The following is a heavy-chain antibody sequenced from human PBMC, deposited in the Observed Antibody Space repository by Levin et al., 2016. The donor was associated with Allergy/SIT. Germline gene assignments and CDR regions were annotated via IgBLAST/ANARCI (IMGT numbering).Heavy chain of an antibody. J-gene: IGHJ4*02. V-gene: IGHV3-23*01. D-gene: IGHD6-19*01. CDR3: AKAPHYQDSTGVGN. CDR2: ISNTGTST. CDR1: GFIFIDYA. Sequence: GESLKISCAGSGFIFIDYAMSWVRQAPGKGLEWVAGISNTGTSTYYADSVKGRFTISRDNSKNTLYLQMNSLRAEDTAVYYCAKAPHYQDSTGVGNCGQGTVVTVSP.